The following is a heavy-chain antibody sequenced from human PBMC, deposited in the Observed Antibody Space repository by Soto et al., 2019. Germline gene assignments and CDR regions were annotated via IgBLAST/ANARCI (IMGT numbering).Heavy chain of an antibody. Sequence: PSETLSLTCSLYSGSLSCYYWSWIRQPPGKGLEWIGEISPSGTTNYSPSLKSRVSISVDTSKNQFSLKLSSVTAADTAVYYCARPTSGAFDIWGQGTMVTVSS. CDR2: ISPSGTT. CDR3: ARPTSGAFDI. D-gene: IGHD3-10*01. J-gene: IGHJ3*02. CDR1: SGSLSCYY. V-gene: IGHV4-34*01.